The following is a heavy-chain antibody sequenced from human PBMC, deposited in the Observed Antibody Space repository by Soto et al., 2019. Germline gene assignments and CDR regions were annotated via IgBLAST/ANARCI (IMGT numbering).Heavy chain of an antibody. CDR1: GFTFSSYA. Sequence: GGSLRLSCAASGFTFSSYAMSWVRQAPGKGLEWASAISGSGGSTYYADSVKGRFTISRDNSKNTLYLQMNSLRAEDTAVYYCAKDPIPYCSSTSCYASWGQGTLVTVSS. V-gene: IGHV3-23*01. J-gene: IGHJ5*02. CDR3: AKDPIPYCSSTSCYAS. CDR2: ISGSGGST. D-gene: IGHD2-2*01.